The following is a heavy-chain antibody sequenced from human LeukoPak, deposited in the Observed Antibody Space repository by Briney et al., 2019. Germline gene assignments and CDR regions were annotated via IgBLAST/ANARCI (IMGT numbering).Heavy chain of an antibody. V-gene: IGHV3-48*03. CDR3: ARATRGCGGDCYPFDY. CDR2: ISSSGSTI. J-gene: IGHJ4*02. Sequence: GGSLRLSCAASGFTFSSYEMNWVRQAPGKGLVWVSYISSSGSTIYYADSVKGRFTISRDNAKNSLYLQMNSLRAEDTAVYYCARATRGCGGDCYPFDYWGQGTLVTVSS. CDR1: GFTFSSYE. D-gene: IGHD2-21*02.